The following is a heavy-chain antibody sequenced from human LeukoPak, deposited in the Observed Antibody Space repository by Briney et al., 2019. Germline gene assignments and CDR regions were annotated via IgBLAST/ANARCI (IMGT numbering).Heavy chain of an antibody. J-gene: IGHJ3*02. Sequence: TASETLSLTCTVSGGSISSSSYYWGWIRQPPGKGLEWIGSIYYSGSTYYNPSLKSRVTISVDTSKNQFSLKLSSVTAADTAVYYCAREQVVVTAIDAFDIWGQGTMVTVSS. CDR2: IYYSGST. CDR1: GGSISSSSYY. D-gene: IGHD2-21*02. V-gene: IGHV4-39*07. CDR3: AREQVVVTAIDAFDI.